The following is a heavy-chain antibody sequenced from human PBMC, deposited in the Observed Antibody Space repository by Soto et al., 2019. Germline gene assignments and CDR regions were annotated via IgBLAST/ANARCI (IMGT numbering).Heavy chain of an antibody. D-gene: IGHD6-13*01. CDR2: ISTDNGNT. CDR3: SRDGVRGGEAGRYYHHNGMHV. CDR1: ASTFTNYG. J-gene: IGHJ6*01. V-gene: IGHV1-18*01. Sequence: APEKVSCKASASTFTNYGISWVRQAPGQGLEWMGWISTDNGNTNTARKLQGRFTMTTDTATSTAYMELRSLRSDDTAMHYCSRDGVRGGEAGRYYHHNGMHVCVQGSTVTVSS.